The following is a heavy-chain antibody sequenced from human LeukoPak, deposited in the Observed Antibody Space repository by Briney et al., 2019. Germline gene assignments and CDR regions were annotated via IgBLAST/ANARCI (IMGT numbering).Heavy chain of an antibody. Sequence: PGRSLRLSCAASGFTFSSYGMHWVRQAPGKGLEWVAVISYDGSNKYYADSVKGRFTISRDNSKNTLYLQMNSLRAEDTAVYYCAKVRDIVMVVTATGPFDYWGQGTLVTVSS. V-gene: IGHV3-30*18. J-gene: IGHJ4*02. CDR3: AKVRDIVMVVTATGPFDY. D-gene: IGHD2-15*01. CDR1: GFTFSSYG. CDR2: ISYDGSNK.